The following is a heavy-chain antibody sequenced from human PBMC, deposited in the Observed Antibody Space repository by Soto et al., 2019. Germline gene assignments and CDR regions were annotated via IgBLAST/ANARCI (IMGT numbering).Heavy chain of an antibody. J-gene: IGHJ3*02. D-gene: IGHD2-21*01. V-gene: IGHV3-72*01. CDR3: SIRLPNDAFDI. CDR2: NRNKSNSYTT. Sequence: EVQLVESGGGLVQPGGSLRLSCTASGFSFSDHNLDWVRRAPGRGLEWVGRNRNKSNSYTTSYAASVKGRFTISRDDSKNSLYLQMNSLKTEDTAVYYCSIRLPNDAFDIWGQGTMVTVSS. CDR1: GFSFSDHN.